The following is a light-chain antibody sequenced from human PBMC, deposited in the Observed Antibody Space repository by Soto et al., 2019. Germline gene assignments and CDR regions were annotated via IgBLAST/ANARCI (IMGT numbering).Light chain of an antibody. CDR2: GNI. CDR3: ALYVGSGTVV. CDR1: SSNIGAGYD. V-gene: IGLV1-40*01. Sequence: QSVLTQPPSVSGAPGQRVTISCTGSSSNIGAGYDVHWYQQRPGTAPKLLIFGNINRPSGVPDRFSGSILGNKAALTITGAQSDDESDYLCALYVGSGTVVFGGGTKVTVL. J-gene: IGLJ2*01.